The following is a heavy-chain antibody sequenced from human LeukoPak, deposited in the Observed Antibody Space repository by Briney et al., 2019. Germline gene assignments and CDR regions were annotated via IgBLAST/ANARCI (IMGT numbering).Heavy chain of an antibody. V-gene: IGHV3-48*02. D-gene: IGHD6-25*01. Sequence: PGGSLRLSCAASGFTFSSHSMNWVRQAPGKGLEWVSYISSSSSTIYYADSVKGRFTISRDNAKNSLYLQMSSLRDEDTAVYYCARSGQYVATYFDYWGQGALVTVSP. CDR3: ARSGQYVATYFDY. CDR2: ISSSSSTI. J-gene: IGHJ4*02. CDR1: GFTFSSHS.